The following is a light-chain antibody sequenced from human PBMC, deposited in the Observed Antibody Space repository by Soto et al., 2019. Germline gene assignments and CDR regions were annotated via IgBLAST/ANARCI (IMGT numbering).Light chain of an antibody. CDR1: QNIDNW. V-gene: IGKV1-12*02. Sequence: DIQMTQSPSFVSASIGDRVTITCRASQNIDNWLAWYQQKPGRAPKLLISGASTLQAGVPSRFGASGSGTEFTLTISSLQPEDFATYYCQQADRFPYTFGQGTKLEIK. CDR3: QQADRFPYT. CDR2: GAS. J-gene: IGKJ2*01.